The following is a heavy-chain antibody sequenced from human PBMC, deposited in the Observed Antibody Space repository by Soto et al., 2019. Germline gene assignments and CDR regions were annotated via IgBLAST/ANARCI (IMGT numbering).Heavy chain of an antibody. CDR3: SRGVGGSGLNWVDP. J-gene: IGHJ5*02. Sequence: PENLSLTCTFSGSSIIGYYWTWIRQSPERGLEWIGYIHYSGSANYNPSLNSRLTMSVDRSKSQFSMKLASVTAADTAVYYCSRGVGGSGLNWVDPWGQGTLVIV. D-gene: IGHD6-19*01. CDR1: GSSIIGYY. V-gene: IGHV4-59*12. CDR2: IHYSGSA.